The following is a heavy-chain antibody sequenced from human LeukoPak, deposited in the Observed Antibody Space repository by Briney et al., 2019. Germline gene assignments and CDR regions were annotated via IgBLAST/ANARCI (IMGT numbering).Heavy chain of an antibody. V-gene: IGHV3-7*04. CDR3: ARAYPNYS. CDR1: GFAFSGYW. CDR2: IKEDGSEK. J-gene: IGHJ4*02. D-gene: IGHD5-24*01. Sequence: GGSLRLSCAASGFAFSGYWMTWVRQAPGKGLEWVANIKEDGSEKYYVDSVKGRFTISRDNAKNSLYLQMNSVRAEDTATYYCARAYPNYSWGQGTLVTVSS.